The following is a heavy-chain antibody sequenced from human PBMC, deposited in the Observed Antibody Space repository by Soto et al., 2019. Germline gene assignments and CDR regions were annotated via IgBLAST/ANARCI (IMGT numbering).Heavy chain of an antibody. J-gene: IGHJ5*02. CDR3: ARGPLVRGVNPWFDP. V-gene: IGHV4-4*07. D-gene: IGHD3-10*01. CDR2: IYSSGST. CDR1: GGAISAYY. Sequence: PSETLSLTCTVSGGAISAYYWSLIRQSAGKGLEWIGRIYSSGSTNYNPSLKSRVTMSVDTSKNQFSLELSSVTAADTAVYYCARGPLVRGVNPWFDPWGQGTLVTVSS.